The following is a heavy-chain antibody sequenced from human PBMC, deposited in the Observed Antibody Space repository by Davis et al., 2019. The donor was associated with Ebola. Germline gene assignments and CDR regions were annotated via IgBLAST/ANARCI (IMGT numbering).Heavy chain of an antibody. J-gene: IGHJ6*02. D-gene: IGHD6-6*01. V-gene: IGHV1-18*04. CDR2: ISTYNGNT. Sequence: AASVKVSCKASGYTFTSYGISWVRQAPGQGLEWMGWISTYNGNTKYAQKLQGRVTMTTDTSTSIAYMELRSLRSDDTAVYYCARDQYSSQGLGYNYYGMDVWGQGTTVTVSS. CDR3: ARDQYSSQGLGYNYYGMDV. CDR1: GYTFTSYG.